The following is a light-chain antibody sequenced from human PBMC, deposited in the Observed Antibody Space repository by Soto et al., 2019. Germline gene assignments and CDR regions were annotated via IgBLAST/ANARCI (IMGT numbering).Light chain of an antibody. V-gene: IGKV3-20*01. CDR2: GAS. CDR1: QSVSSNY. CDR3: QQYGRSPFT. Sequence: EIVMTQSPGTLSLSPGETATLSCRASQSVSSNYVAWFHQKPGQAPRLLIYGASSRATGVPDRFSASGSGTDFTLTISRLEPEDLAVYYCQQYGRSPFTFCPRTKVDIK. J-gene: IGKJ3*01.